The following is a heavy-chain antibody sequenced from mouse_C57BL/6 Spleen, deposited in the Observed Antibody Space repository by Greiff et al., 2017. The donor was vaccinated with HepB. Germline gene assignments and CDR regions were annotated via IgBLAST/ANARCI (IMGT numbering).Heavy chain of an antibody. V-gene: IGHV1-22*01. CDR2: INPNNGGT. J-gene: IGHJ1*03. Sequence: DVQLQQSGPELVKPGASVKMSCKASGYTFTDYNMHWVKQSHGKSLEWIGYINPNNGGTSYNQKFKGKATLTVNKSSSTAYMELRSLTSEDSAVYYCARSGAGRYFDVWGTGTTVTVSS. CDR3: ARSGAGRYFDV. CDR1: GYTFTDYN. D-gene: IGHD3-1*01.